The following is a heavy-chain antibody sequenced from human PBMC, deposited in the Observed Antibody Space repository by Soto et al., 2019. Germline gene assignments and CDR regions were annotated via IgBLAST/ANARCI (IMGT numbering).Heavy chain of an antibody. CDR3: ARYYTGTTMGYYYYYYMDV. CDR2: IYYSGST. D-gene: IGHD1-7*01. Sequence: SETLSLTCTVSGGSISSYYWSWIRQPPGKGLEWIGYIYYSGSTNYNPSLKSRVTISVDTSKNQFSLKLSSVTAADTAVYYWARYYTGTTMGYYYYYYMDVWGKGTTVTVSS. J-gene: IGHJ6*03. CDR1: GGSISSYY. V-gene: IGHV4-59*01.